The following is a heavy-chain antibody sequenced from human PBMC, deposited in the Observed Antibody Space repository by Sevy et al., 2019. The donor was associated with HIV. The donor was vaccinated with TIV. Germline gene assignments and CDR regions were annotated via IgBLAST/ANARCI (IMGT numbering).Heavy chain of an antibody. CDR3: ARDLSNTSSYYYYYGMDV. J-gene: IGHJ6*02. CDR1: GYTFTSYG. D-gene: IGHD2-2*02. Sequence: ASVKVSCKASGYTFTSYGISWVRQAPVQGLEWMGWISAYNGNTNYAQKLQGRVTMTTDTSTSTAYMELRSLRSDDTAVYYCARDLSNTSSYYYYYGMDVWGQGTTVTVSS. V-gene: IGHV1-18*01. CDR2: ISAYNGNT.